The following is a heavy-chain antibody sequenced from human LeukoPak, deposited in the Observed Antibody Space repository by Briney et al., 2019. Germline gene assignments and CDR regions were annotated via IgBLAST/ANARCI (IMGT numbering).Heavy chain of an antibody. Sequence: PGGSLRLSCAAFGFTFSRHWMYWVRQAPGKGLEWVANIKQDGSAKPYVDSVKGRFTISRDNAKNSLFLQMNSLRVEDTAVYYCARDNGWSADFWGQGTLVTVSS. CDR3: ARDNGWSADF. CDR1: GFTFSRHW. V-gene: IGHV3-7*03. CDR2: IKQDGSAK. J-gene: IGHJ4*02. D-gene: IGHD2-15*01.